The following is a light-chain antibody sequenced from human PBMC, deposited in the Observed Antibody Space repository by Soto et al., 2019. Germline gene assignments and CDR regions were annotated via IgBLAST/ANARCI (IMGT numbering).Light chain of an antibody. CDR1: QSVDSS. CDR2: DAS. Sequence: EVVLTQSPATLSFSPGEIATLSCRASQSVDSSLAWYQQKVGQAPMLLIYDASNRATGIPGRFSGSGSGTDLTLTIRSLEPEDFAVYYCQPRGAFGQGTKVEI. V-gene: IGKV3-11*01. J-gene: IGKJ2*01. CDR3: QPRGA.